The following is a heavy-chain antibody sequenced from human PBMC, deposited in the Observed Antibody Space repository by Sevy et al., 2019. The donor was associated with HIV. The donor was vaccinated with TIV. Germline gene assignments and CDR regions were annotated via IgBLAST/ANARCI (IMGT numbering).Heavy chain of an antibody. CDR2: ISSSSSYI. CDR1: GFTFSSYS. Sequence: GWSLRLSCAASGFTFSSYSMNWVRQAPGKGLEWVSSISSSSSYIYYADSVKGRFTISRDNAKNSLYLQMNSLRAEDTAVYYCARDLVVAGSWYFDYWGQGTLVTVSS. D-gene: IGHD2-15*01. V-gene: IGHV3-21*01. CDR3: ARDLVVAGSWYFDY. J-gene: IGHJ4*02.